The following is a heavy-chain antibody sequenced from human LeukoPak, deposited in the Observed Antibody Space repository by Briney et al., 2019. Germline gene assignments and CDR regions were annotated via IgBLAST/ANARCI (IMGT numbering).Heavy chain of an antibody. V-gene: IGHV2-5*02. J-gene: IGHJ4*02. CDR2: IYWDDDK. Sequence: ASGPTLVNPTQTLTLTRTFSGFSLSTSGVGVGWIRQPPGKALEWLALIYWDDDKRYSPSLKSRLTITKDTSKNQVVLTMTNMDPVDTATYYCAHRHSAAWAGSAFDYWGQGTLVTVSS. CDR3: AHRHSAAWAGSAFDY. CDR1: GFSLSTSGVG. D-gene: IGHD2-15*01.